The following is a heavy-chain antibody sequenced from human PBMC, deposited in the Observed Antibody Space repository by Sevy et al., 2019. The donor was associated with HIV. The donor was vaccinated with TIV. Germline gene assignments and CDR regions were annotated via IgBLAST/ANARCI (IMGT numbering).Heavy chain of an antibody. CDR1: GLTLSGYG. CDR2: ISYDGSNK. Sequence: GGSLRLSCVASGLTLSGYGMHWVRQAPGNGLEWVAAISYDGSNKYYADSLKGRFTISRDDCKNTLYLQMNNVRPEDTAVYYCAKDASSQWLNYYFDYWGQGTLVTVSS. J-gene: IGHJ4*02. CDR3: AKDASSQWLNYYFDY. V-gene: IGHV3-30*18. D-gene: IGHD6-19*01.